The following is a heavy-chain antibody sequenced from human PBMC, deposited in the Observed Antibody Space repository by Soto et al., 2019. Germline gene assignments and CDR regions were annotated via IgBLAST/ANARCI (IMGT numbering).Heavy chain of an antibody. J-gene: IGHJ6*03. CDR1: GFTFDDYA. CDR3: AKGTSYMDV. V-gene: IGHV3-9*01. D-gene: IGHD1-7*01. Sequence: LRLSCAASGFTFDDYAMHWVRQAPGKGLEWVSGISWNSGSIGYADSVKGRFTISRGNAKNSLYLQMNSLRAEDTALYYCAKGTSYMDVWGKGTTVTVSS. CDR2: ISWNSGSI.